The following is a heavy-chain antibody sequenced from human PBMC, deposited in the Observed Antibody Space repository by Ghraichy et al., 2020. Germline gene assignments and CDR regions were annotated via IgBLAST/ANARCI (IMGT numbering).Heavy chain of an antibody. D-gene: IGHD3-22*01. V-gene: IGHV3-33*01. CDR1: GFTFSSYG. CDR3: ARSYYYDSSHTPDY. J-gene: IGHJ4*02. CDR2: VWYDASNK. Sequence: GESLNISCAASGFTFSSYGMHWVRQAPGRGLEWVAVVWYDASNKYYADSVKGRFTISRDNSKNTLYLQMNSLRAEDTAVYYCARSYYYDSSHTPDYWGQGTLVTVSS.